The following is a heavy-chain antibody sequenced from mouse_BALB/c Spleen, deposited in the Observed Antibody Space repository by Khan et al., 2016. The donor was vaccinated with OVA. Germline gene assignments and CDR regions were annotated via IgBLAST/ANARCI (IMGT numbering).Heavy chain of an antibody. Sequence: EVELVESGGGLVEPGGSLRLSCATSGFTFSDYYMSWVRQPPGKALEWLGFIRKKASGYTTEYSASVKGRFTISRDNSKRILYLPMHSLRAEDSATYYWARVDYGYWFAYWGQGTLVTVSA. CDR1: GFTFSDYY. V-gene: IGHV7-3*02. D-gene: IGHD1-2*01. CDR2: IRKKASGYTT. CDR3: ARVDYGYWFAY. J-gene: IGHJ3*01.